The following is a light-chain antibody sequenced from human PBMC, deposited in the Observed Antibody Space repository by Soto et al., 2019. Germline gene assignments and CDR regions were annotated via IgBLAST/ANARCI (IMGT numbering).Light chain of an antibody. J-gene: IGKJ2*01. CDR2: GAS. CDR3: QQYGGSMYT. CDR1: QSVTSSY. Sequence: EIVLTQSPATLSLSPGERATLSCRASQSVTSSYLAWYQHKPGQAPRLLIYGASNRATGIPGRFSGSGSGTDFTLTISRLEPEDFALYYCQQYGGSMYTFGQGTKLEI. V-gene: IGKV3-20*01.